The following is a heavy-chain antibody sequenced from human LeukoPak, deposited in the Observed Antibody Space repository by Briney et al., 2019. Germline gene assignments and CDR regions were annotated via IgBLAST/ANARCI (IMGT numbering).Heavy chain of an antibody. CDR1: GGSISSYY. D-gene: IGHD5-18*01. CDR2: IYYSGST. J-gene: IGHJ4*02. CDR3: ARGRQRGYSYGRPFDY. Sequence: SETLSLTCTVSGGSISSYYWSWIRQPLGKGLEWIGYIYYSGSTNYNPSLKSRVTISVDTSKNQFSLKLSSVTTADTAVYYCARGRQRGYSYGRPFDYWGQGTLVTVSS. V-gene: IGHV4-59*01.